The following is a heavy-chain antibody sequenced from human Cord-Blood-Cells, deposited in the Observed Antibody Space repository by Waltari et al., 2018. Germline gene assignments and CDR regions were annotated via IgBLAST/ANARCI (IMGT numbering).Heavy chain of an antibody. J-gene: IGHJ4*02. CDR2: ISGSGGST. CDR3: AKVRWELLREDY. CDR1: GFSFSSYA. Sequence: EVQLLESGGGLVQPGGSLRLSCAASGFSFSSYAMSWVRQAPGKGLEWVSAISGSGGSTYYADSVKGRFTISRDNSKNTLYLQMNSLRAEDTAVYYCAKVRWELLREDYWGQGTLVTVSS. V-gene: IGHV3-23*01. D-gene: IGHD1-26*01.